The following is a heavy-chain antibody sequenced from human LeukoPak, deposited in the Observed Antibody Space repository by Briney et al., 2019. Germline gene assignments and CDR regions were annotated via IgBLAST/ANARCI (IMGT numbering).Heavy chain of an antibody. V-gene: IGHV3-9*01. CDR1: GFTFDDYA. CDR2: ISWNSGSI. CDR3: AKESVLYSGYDWHWFDP. Sequence: PGGSLRLSCAASGFTFDDYAMHWVRQAPGKGLEWVSGISWNSGSIGYADSVKGRCTISRDNAKNSLYLQMNSLRAEDTALYYCAKESVLYSGYDWHWFDPWGQGTLVTVSS. J-gene: IGHJ5*02. D-gene: IGHD5-12*01.